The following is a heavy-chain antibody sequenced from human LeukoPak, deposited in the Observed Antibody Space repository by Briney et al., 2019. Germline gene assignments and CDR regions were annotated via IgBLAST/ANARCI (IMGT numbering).Heavy chain of an antibody. D-gene: IGHD3-22*01. CDR2: ISSSSSYI. CDR3: ACDDSSGYYSYLQH. V-gene: IGHV3-21*01. J-gene: IGHJ1*01. CDR1: GFTFSSYS. Sequence: GGSLRLSCAASGFTFSSYSMNWVRQAPGKGLEWVSSISSSSSYIYYADSVKGRFTISRDNAKNSLYLQMNSLRAEDTAVYYCACDDSSGYYSYLQHWGQGTLVTVSS.